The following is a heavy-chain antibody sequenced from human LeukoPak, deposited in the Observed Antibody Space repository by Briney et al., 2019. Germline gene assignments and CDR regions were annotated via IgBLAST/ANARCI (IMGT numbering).Heavy chain of an antibody. CDR1: GGSFSKYT. CDR3: ARDSSDIRGLIAH. CDR2: ITPLFGTG. D-gene: IGHD3-10*01. J-gene: IGHJ1*01. V-gene: IGHV1-69*13. Sequence: ASVKVSCKASGGSFSKYTLNWVRQRPGQGLEWMGGITPLFGTGKYAQKFQGRVTITADESASTAYMELSRLAPEDTAVYYCARDSSDIRGLIAHWGQGILVTVSS.